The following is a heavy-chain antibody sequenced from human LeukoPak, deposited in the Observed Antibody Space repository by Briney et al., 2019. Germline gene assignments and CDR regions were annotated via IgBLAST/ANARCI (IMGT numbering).Heavy chain of an antibody. D-gene: IGHD3-10*01. V-gene: IGHV3-74*01. CDR1: GFTFSSYW. J-gene: IGHJ4*02. Sequence: GGSLRLSCAVPGFTFSSYWMHWVRQAPGKGLVWVSRINGDGTVTFYADSVKGRFTISRDNAKNTLFLQMNSLRAEDTAVYYCTPGGGRGTLVTVSS. CDR3: TPG. CDR2: INGDGTVT.